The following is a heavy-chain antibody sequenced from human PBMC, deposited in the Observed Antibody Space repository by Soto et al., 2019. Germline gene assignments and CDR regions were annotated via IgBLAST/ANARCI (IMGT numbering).Heavy chain of an antibody. CDR1: GFTFSDYG. Sequence: QVKLVESGGGVVQPGRSLRLSCAASGFTFSDYGMHWVRQAPGKGLEWVAVICHDGSDKFYGDSVRGRFTVSRDNSKKTLFLQMNILRAEDTALYYCARESGTHPAFASWGQGTLVTVSA. CDR2: ICHDGSDK. D-gene: IGHD1-26*01. V-gene: IGHV3-33*01. J-gene: IGHJ4*02. CDR3: ARESGTHPAFAS.